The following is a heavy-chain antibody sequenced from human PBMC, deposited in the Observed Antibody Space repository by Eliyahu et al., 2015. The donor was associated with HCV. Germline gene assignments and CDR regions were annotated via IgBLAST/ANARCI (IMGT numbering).Heavy chain of an antibody. CDR1: GFGFGGYD. CDR3: AKEGYSSGWSDL. CDR2: VTGSGSIT. V-gene: IGHV3-23*01. J-gene: IGHJ5*02. Sequence: EVQLLESGGGLVQPGGSLRLSCGASGFGFGGYDMSWVRQAPGKGLGWVAGVTGSGSITYYADSVKGRFTISRDNSKNTLYLQMNSLTVGDAAVYFCAKEGYSSGWSDLWGQGTLVNVSS. D-gene: IGHD6-19*01.